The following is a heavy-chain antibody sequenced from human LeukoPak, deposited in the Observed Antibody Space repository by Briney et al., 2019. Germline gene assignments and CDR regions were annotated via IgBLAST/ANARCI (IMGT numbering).Heavy chain of an antibody. CDR2: FYYGGTT. J-gene: IGHJ4*02. Sequence: PSETLSLTCTASDDSISSSSYYWAWIRQPPGKGLEWIGSFYYGGTTHYSPSLKSRVTVAVDTSRNQFSLRLSSVGAEDTAVYYCARRSLYSSPRWGQGTLVTVSS. CDR3: ARRSLYSSPR. V-gene: IGHV4-39*01. CDR1: DDSISSSSYY. D-gene: IGHD4-11*01.